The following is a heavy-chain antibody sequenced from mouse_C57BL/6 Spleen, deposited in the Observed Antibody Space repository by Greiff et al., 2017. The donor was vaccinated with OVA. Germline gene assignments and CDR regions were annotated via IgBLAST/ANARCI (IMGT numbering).Heavy chain of an antibody. CDR3: AREGLRRTMDD. CDR1: GYAFSSYW. Sequence: QVQLQQSGAELVKPGASVKISCKASGYAFSSYWMNWVKQRPGKGLEWIGQIYPGDGDTEYNEKFKGKATLTADTSSSTAYRQLSSLSCEDSAVYGCAREGLRRTMDDWGQGTSVTVSS. CDR2: IYPGDGDT. V-gene: IGHV1-80*01. D-gene: IGHD2-4*01. J-gene: IGHJ4*01.